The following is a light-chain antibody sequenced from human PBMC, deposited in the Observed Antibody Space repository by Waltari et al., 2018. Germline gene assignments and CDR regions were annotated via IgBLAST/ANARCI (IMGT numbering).Light chain of an antibody. CDR1: QSVGRT. CDR2: GAS. J-gene: IGKJ1*01. CDR3: QHYVRLPAT. V-gene: IGKV3-20*01. Sequence: EIVLTQSPGTLSLSPGERATLSCRASQSVGRTLAWYQQKPGQAPRLLMYGASSRATGTPDRVSGSGSGTDFSLTISRPEREDFAVYDCQHYVRLPATFGQGTKVKIK.